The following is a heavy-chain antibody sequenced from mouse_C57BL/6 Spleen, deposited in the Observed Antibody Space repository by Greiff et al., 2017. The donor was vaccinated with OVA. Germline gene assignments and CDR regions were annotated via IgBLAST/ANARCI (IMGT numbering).Heavy chain of an antibody. Sequence: QVQLQQPGAELVMPGASVKLSCKASGYTFTSYWMHWVKQRPGQGLEWIGEIDPSDSYTNYNQKFKGKSTLTVDKSSSTAYMQLSSLTSEDSAVYYCARGGYGNYVDYWGQGTTLTVSS. CDR2: IDPSDSYT. J-gene: IGHJ2*01. D-gene: IGHD2-1*01. CDR1: GYTFTSYW. V-gene: IGHV1-69*01. CDR3: ARGGYGNYVDY.